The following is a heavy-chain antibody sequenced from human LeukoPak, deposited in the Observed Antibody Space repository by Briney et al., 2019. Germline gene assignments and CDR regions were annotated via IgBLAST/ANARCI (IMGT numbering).Heavy chain of an antibody. V-gene: IGHV3-23*01. D-gene: IGHD6-19*01. Sequence: GGSLRLSCAASGFTFATYAMGWVRQAPGKGLEWVSAISGSGANTYYADSVKGRFSISRDNSKNTLYLQMDSLRAEDTAVYYCAKARRNSAWYHFDYWGQGTMVTVSS. J-gene: IGHJ4*02. CDR1: GFTFATYA. CDR3: AKARRNSAWYHFDY. CDR2: ISGSGANT.